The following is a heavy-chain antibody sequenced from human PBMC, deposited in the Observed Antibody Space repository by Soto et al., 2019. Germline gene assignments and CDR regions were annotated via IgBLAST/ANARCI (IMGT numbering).Heavy chain of an antibody. J-gene: IGHJ6*02. V-gene: IGHV3-33*01. D-gene: IGHD3-10*01. CDR1: GFTFSNYG. Sequence: QVQLEESGGGVVQPGRSLRLSCAASGFTFSNYGMHWVRQAPGKGLEWVAVILNDGSNRYHADSVKDRFTISRDNSKNMLYLQMNSLRAEDTAVYYCARDDEYSGNGMDVWGQGTTVTVS. CDR2: ILNDGSNR. CDR3: ARDDEYSGNGMDV.